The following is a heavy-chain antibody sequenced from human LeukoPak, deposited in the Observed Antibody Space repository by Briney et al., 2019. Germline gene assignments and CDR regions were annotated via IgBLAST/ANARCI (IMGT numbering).Heavy chain of an antibody. CDR1: GYPFTNFS. D-gene: IGHD2-2*01. CDR2: FWPGDSET. V-gene: IGHV5-51*01. J-gene: IGHJ4*02. Sequence: PGGSLKIPCKGSGYPFTNFSIGWARQLPGKGLEGMGIFWPGDSETRCSASLQGQVTMSADQSISTAYLQWTNLKASDTAMYYCAKQVGIPVLGRFDYWGQGTLVTVSS. CDR3: AKQVGIPVLGRFDY.